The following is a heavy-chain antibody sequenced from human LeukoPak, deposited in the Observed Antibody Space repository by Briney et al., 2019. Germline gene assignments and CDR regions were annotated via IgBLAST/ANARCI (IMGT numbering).Heavy chain of an antibody. J-gene: IGHJ4*02. Sequence: SVKVSCKASGGTFSSYALSWVRQAPGQGLEWMGGIIPIFGTANYAQKFQGRVTITADESTSTAYMELSSLRSEDTAVYYCARAYRSGYYPTAFDYWGQGTLGTVSS. V-gene: IGHV1-69*01. CDR3: ARAYRSGYYPTAFDY. D-gene: IGHD3-22*01. CDR2: IIPIFGTA. CDR1: GGTFSSYA.